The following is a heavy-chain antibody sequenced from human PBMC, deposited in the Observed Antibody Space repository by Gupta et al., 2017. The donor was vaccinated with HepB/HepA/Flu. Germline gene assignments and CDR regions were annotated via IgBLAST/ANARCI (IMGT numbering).Heavy chain of an antibody. CDR3: AREYYDSSGYYLGDAFDI. CDR1: GFPFSSYA. V-gene: IGHV3-30-3*01. D-gene: IGHD3-22*01. J-gene: IGHJ3*02. CDR2: ISYDGSNK. Sequence: QVQLVESGGGVVQPGRSLRLSCAASGFPFSSYAMHWVRQAPGKGLEWVAVISYDGSNKYYADSVKGRFTISRDNSKNTLYLQMNSLRAEDTAVYYCAREYYDSSGYYLGDAFDIWGQGTMVTVSS.